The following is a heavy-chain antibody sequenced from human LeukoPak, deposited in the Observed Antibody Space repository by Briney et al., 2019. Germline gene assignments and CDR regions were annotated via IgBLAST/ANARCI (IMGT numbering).Heavy chain of an antibody. J-gene: IGHJ4*02. CDR2: INSGGSST. CDR1: GFTFSSYW. CDR3: ARDRIWFGELPDY. Sequence: PGGSLRLSCAASGFTFSSYWMHWVRQAPGKGLVWVSRINSGGSSTSYADSVKGRFTISRDNAKNTLYLQMNRLRAEDTAVYYCARDRIWFGELPDYWGQGTLVTVSS. V-gene: IGHV3-74*01. D-gene: IGHD3-10*01.